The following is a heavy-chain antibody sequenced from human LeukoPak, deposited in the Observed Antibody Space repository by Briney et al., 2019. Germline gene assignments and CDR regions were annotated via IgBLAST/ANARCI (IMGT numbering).Heavy chain of an antibody. CDR2: IKQDGSEK. CDR3: ARAGPRRWGGNFDY. CDR1: GFTFSSYW. D-gene: IGHD2-15*01. V-gene: IGHV3-7*03. Sequence: GGSPRLSCAASGFTFSSYWMSWVRQAPGKGLEWVANIKQDGSEKYYVDSVKGRFTISRDNAKNSLYLQVNSLRAEDTAVYYCARAGPRRWGGNFDYWGQGTLVTVSS. J-gene: IGHJ4*02.